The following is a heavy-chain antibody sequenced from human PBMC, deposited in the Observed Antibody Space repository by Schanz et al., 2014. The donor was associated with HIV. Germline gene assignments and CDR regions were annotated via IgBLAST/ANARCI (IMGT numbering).Heavy chain of an antibody. V-gene: IGHV1-2*02. CDR3: ARAAFSSEYYYGMDV. Sequence: QVQLVQSGAEVKKPGASVTVSCKASAYSFSGYYIHWVRQAPGQGLEWMGWINSDNGTNYAQEVQGRVTMTRDTSIGTAYMELRSLRADDTAVYFCARAAFSSEYYYGMDVWGQGTTVTVSS. CDR2: INSDNGT. J-gene: IGHJ6*02. CDR1: AYSFSGYY. D-gene: IGHD3-3*02.